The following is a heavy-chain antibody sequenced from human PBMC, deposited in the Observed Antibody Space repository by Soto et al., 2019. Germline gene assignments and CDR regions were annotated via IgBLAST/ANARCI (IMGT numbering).Heavy chain of an antibody. CDR3: ARVITFGGVIVKGINWFDP. CDR1: GGSISSYY. CDR2: IYYSGST. V-gene: IGHV4-59*01. J-gene: IGHJ5*02. D-gene: IGHD3-16*02. Sequence: SETLSLTCTVSGGSISSYYWSWIRQPPGKRLEWIGYIYYSGSTNYNPSLKSRVTISVDTSKNQFSLKLSSVTAADTAVYYCARVITFGGVIVKGINWFDPWGQGTLVTVSS.